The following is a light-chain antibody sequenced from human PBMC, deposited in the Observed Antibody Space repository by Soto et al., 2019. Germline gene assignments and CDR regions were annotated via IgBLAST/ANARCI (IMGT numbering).Light chain of an antibody. CDR1: SNDVGANNY. V-gene: IGLV2-14*01. J-gene: IGLJ2*01. Sequence: QSALTQPASVSGSPGQSITISCTGTSNDVGANNYVSWYQHHPGKAPKILIYEAGNRPSGVSHCFSGSKSGNTASLTISGLQAEDEADYFCTSYTVTSTLVFGGGTKLTVL. CDR2: EAG. CDR3: TSYTVTSTLV.